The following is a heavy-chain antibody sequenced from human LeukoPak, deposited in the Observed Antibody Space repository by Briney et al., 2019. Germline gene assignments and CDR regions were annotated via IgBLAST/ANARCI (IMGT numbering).Heavy chain of an antibody. CDR3: ARGRVAVAGTGSFDP. J-gene: IGHJ5*02. CDR1: GYTFSSYD. Sequence: GASVKVSCKASGYTFSSYDINWVRQATGQGLEWIVWMNPNSGNTGYAQKFQDRVTITRNTSINTAYMELSSLRSEDTAVYYCARGRVAVAGTGSFDPWGQGTLVTVSS. CDR2: MNPNSGNT. D-gene: IGHD6-19*01. V-gene: IGHV1-8*03.